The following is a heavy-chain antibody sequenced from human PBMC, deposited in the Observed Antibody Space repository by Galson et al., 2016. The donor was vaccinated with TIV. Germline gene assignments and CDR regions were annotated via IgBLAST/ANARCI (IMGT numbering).Heavy chain of an antibody. CDR2: MHPKSGDT. Sequence: QSGAEVKKPGESLKISCKASGYTFSTYDINWVRQATGQGLEWMGWMHPKSGDTRYAQKFQGRVTMTRNTSISTAYMELSNLRSEDTAVYYCARRPPSTIFGVVTWFDPWGQGTLVTVSS. J-gene: IGHJ5*02. CDR3: ARRPPSTIFGVVTWFDP. D-gene: IGHD3-3*01. CDR1: GYTFSTYD. V-gene: IGHV1-8*01.